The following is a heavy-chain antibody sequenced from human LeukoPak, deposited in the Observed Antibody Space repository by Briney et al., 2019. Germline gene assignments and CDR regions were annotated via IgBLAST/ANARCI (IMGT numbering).Heavy chain of an antibody. CDR2: VSYSGNT. Sequence: PSETLSLTCTVSGDSVSGYGFYWSWIRQPPGRGLEWIGYVSYSGNTNYSPSLKSRISISVDTSKSQFSLELSSVTAADMAVYYCARDRMYSSSRYYFYLMDVWGQGTTVTVSS. D-gene: IGHD6-13*01. CDR3: ARDRMYSSSRYYFYLMDV. V-gene: IGHV4-61*08. J-gene: IGHJ6*02. CDR1: GDSVSGYGFY.